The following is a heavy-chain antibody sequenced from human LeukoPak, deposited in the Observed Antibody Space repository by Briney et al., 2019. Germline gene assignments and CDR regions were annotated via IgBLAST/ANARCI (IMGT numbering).Heavy chain of an antibody. CDR3: ARGARDYVDFDY. Sequence: GASVKVSCKASGYTFTSYGISWVRQAPGQGLEWMGGIIPIFGTANYAQKFQGRATITADESTSTAYMELSSLRSEDTAVYYCARGARDYVDFDYWGQGTLVTVSS. CDR2: IIPIFGTA. V-gene: IGHV1-69*13. D-gene: IGHD4-17*01. CDR1: GYTFTSYG. J-gene: IGHJ4*02.